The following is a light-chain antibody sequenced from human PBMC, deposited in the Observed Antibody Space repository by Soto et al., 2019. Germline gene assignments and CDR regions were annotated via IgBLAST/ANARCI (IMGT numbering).Light chain of an antibody. CDR3: RSYTSSTTLVV. CDR2: AVS. V-gene: IGLV2-14*01. CDR1: SNDVGGYNY. J-gene: IGLJ2*01. Sequence: QSALTQPASVSGSPGQSITISCSGTSNDVGGYNYVSWYQQHPGKAPNLMIYAVSNRPSGVSNRFSGSKSGNTASLTISGLQAEHEADYYCRSYTSSTTLVVFGGGTKLTVL.